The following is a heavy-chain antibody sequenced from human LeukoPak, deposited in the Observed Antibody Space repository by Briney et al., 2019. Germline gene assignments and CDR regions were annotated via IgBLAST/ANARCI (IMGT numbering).Heavy chain of an antibody. CDR2: IWSGGSNK. D-gene: IGHD2-2*01. CDR1: GFTFSSYG. CDR3: AKDRGPVPAFPDY. J-gene: IGHJ4*02. Sequence: GGSLRLSCAASGFTFSSYGMHWVRQAPGKGLEWVAVIWSGGSNKYYADSVKGRFTISRDNSKNTLYLQMNSLRAEDTAVYYCAKDRGPVPAFPDYWGQGTLVTVSS. V-gene: IGHV3-30*02.